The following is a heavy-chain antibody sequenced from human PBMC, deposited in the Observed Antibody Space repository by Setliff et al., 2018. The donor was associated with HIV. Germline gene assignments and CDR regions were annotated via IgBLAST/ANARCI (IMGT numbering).Heavy chain of an antibody. V-gene: IGHV1-69*11. CDR3: ARDAGYIGSSWDR. J-gene: IGHJ4*02. Sequence: ASVKVSCKASGGTFINYFISWIRQAPGQGLEWMGKIMPMLGTANYAQKFQGRVTITADESTSTVYMELRSLTSKDTAMYYCARDAGYIGSSWDRWGQGTLVTVSS. D-gene: IGHD5-12*01. CDR2: IMPMLGTA. CDR1: GGTFINYF.